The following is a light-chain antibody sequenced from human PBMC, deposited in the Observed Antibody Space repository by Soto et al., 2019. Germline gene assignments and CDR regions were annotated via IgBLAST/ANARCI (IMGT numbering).Light chain of an antibody. V-gene: IGLV2-11*01. J-gene: IGLJ3*02. CDR2: DVN. Sequence: QSALTQPRSVSGSPGQSVTISCTGTSSDVGDYNYVSWYQQHPGKAPKLLIFDVNKRPSGVPDRFSGSKSGNTASLTISGLQAEDEADYYCSSYAGSYTSWVFGGGTQLTVL. CDR3: SSYAGSYTSWV. CDR1: SSDVGDYNY.